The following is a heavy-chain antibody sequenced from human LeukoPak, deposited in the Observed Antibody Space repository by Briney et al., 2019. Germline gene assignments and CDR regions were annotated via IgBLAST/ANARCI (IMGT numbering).Heavy chain of an antibody. J-gene: IGHJ4*02. Sequence: PGGSLRLSCAASGFTFSNIYTSWVRQAPGTGLEWVSIIHSGGITHYSDSVKGRFTISRDNSKNTLYLQMNSLRAEDTAVYYCAKDRRGGRSDFDYWGQGTLVTVSS. CDR3: AKDRRGGRSDFDY. CDR2: IHSGGIT. CDR1: GFTFSNIY. D-gene: IGHD3-10*01. V-gene: IGHV3-53*01.